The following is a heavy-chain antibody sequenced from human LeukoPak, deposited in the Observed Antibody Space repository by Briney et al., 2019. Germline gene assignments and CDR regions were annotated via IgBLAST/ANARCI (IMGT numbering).Heavy chain of an antibody. CDR2: ISGSGGST. CDR3: AIVWDYYDSRYFDY. Sequence: GGCLRLSCAASGFTFSIYAMSWVRQAPGKGLEWVSAISGSGGSTYYADSVKGRFTISRDNSKNTLYLQMNSLRAEDTAVYYCAIVWDYYDSRYFDYWGQGTLVTVSS. J-gene: IGHJ4*02. D-gene: IGHD3-10*01. V-gene: IGHV3-23*01. CDR1: GFTFSIYA.